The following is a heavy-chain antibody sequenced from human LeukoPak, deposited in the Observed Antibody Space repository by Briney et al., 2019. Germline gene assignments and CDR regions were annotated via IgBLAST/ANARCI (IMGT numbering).Heavy chain of an antibody. J-gene: IGHJ5*02. V-gene: IGHV4-34*01. CDR3: ARIVYWFDP. Sequence: SETLSLTRAVYGGSFSGYYWSWIRQAPGKGLEWIGEINHSGSTNYNPSLKSRVTISVDTSKNQFSLKLSSVTAADTAVYYCARIVYWFDPWGQGTLVTVSS. CDR2: INHSGST. D-gene: IGHD3-22*01. CDR1: GGSFSGYY.